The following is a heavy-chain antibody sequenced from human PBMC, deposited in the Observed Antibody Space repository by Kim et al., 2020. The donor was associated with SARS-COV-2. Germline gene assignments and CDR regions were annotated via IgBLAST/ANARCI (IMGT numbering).Heavy chain of an antibody. CDR3: AKGGVDTAILDNWFDP. V-gene: IGHV3-23*01. D-gene: IGHD5-18*01. CDR1: GFTFSSYA. Sequence: GGSLRLSCAASGFTFSSYAMSWVRQAPGKGLEWVSAISGSGGSTYYADSVKGRFTISRDNSKNTLYLQMNSLRAEDTAVYYCAKGGVDTAILDNWFDPWGQGTLVTVSS. J-gene: IGHJ5*02. CDR2: ISGSGGST.